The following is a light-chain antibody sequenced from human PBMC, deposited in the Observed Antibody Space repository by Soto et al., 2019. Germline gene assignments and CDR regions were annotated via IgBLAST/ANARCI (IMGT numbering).Light chain of an antibody. CDR1: QSLVHSDGRTY. CDR3: LVGTHGVT. V-gene: IGKV2-30*02. Sequence: LMTQSPLSLPVTLGQPASISCRSSQSLVHSDGRTYLSWFQQRPGQSPRRLIYKVSNRDSGVPDRFSGGGSGTDLTLRISRVEAEDVGVYYCLVGTHGVTFGQGTRLEIK. CDR2: KVS. J-gene: IGKJ5*01.